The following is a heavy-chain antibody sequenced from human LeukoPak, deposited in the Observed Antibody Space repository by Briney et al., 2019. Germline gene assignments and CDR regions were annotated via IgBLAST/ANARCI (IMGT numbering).Heavy chain of an antibody. CDR2: IYYSGST. Sequence: SETLSLTCTVSGASVSSGDYYWSWIRQPPGKGLEWIGYIYYSGSTNYNPSLKSRVTISVDTSKNQFSLKLSSVTAADTAVYYCARVTIQWLVRGDAFDIWGQGTMVTVSS. CDR1: GASVSSGDYY. CDR3: ARVTIQWLVRGDAFDI. D-gene: IGHD6-19*01. V-gene: IGHV4-61*08. J-gene: IGHJ3*02.